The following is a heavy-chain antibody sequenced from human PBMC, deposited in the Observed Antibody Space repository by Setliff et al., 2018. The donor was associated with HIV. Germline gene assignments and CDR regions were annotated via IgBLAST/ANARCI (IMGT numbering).Heavy chain of an antibody. CDR3: ARVAMVRGVIPPDFDYYYYYMDV. Sequence: SGYYWSWIRQPAGKGLEWIGRIYTSGSTNYNPSLKSRVTMSVDTSKNQFSLKLSSVTAADTAVYYCARVAMVRGVIPPDFDYYYYYMDVWGKGTTVTVSS. D-gene: IGHD3-10*01. V-gene: IGHV4-4*07. CDR2: IYTSGST. CDR1: SGYY. J-gene: IGHJ6*03.